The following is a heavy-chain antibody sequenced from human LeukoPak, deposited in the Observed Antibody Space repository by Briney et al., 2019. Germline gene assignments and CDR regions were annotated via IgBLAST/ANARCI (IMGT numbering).Heavy chain of an antibody. J-gene: IGHJ5*02. D-gene: IGHD2-2*01. CDR3: ARGFTSWGWFDP. Sequence: SETLSLTCTVSGASISSGGYYWTWIRQYPGKGLEWIGYVHYSGSTYYNPSLKSRVTISMDTSKNQFSLKLNSVTAADTAVYYCARGFTSWGWFDPWGQGTLVTVSS. CDR1: GASISSGGYY. CDR2: VHYSGST. V-gene: IGHV4-31*02.